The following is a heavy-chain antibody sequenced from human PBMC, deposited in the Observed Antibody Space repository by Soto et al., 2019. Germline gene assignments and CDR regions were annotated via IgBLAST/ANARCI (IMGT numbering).Heavy chain of an antibody. CDR2: ISSGGTT. V-gene: IGHV3-64*07. CDR1: GFTLNTYS. J-gene: IGHJ4*02. D-gene: IGHD5-12*01. Sequence: EVQLVESGGGPVQPGGSLRLSCVASGFTLNTYSMHWVRQAPEKGLGYVSAISSGGTTYYADSVKGRFTISRDNSKNTLYLQMGSLRPEDMAVYYCVRVGSGYDYWGQGTLVTVSA. CDR3: VRVGSGYDY.